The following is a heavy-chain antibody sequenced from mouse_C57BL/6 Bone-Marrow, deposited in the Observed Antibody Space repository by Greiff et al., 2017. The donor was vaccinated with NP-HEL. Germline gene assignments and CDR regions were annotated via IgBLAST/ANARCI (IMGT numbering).Heavy chain of an antibody. CDR1: GFSLTSYG. J-gene: IGHJ3*01. D-gene: IGHD1-1*01. Sequence: VQLQESGPGLVQPSQSLSITCTVSGFSLTSYGVHWVRQSPGKGLEWLGVIWSGGSTDYNAAYISRLSISKDNSKSQVCFKMNSLQADDTAIYYCARKRYYGSSLRFAYWGQGTLVTVSA. V-gene: IGHV2-2*01. CDR3: ARKRYYGSSLRFAY. CDR2: IWSGGST.